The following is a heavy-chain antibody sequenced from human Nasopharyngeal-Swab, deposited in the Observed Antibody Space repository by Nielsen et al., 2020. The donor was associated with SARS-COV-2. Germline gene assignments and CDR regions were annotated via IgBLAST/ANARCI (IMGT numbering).Heavy chain of an antibody. CDR1: GYTFTSYY. J-gene: IGHJ4*02. V-gene: IGHV1-3*01. Sequence: ASVKVSCKASGYTFTSYYMHWVRQAPGQGLEWMGWINAGNGNTKYSQKFQGRVTITRDTSASTAYMELRSLRSDDTAVYYCARGSYSGRHEDYWGQGTLVTVSS. CDR3: ARGSYSGRHEDY. CDR2: INAGNGNT. D-gene: IGHD1-26*01.